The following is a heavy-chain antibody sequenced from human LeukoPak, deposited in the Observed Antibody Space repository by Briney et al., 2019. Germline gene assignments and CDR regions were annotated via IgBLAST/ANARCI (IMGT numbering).Heavy chain of an antibody. CDR2: INHSGST. Sequence: TSETLSLTCAVYGGSFSGYYWSWIRQPPGKGLEWIGEINHSGSTNYNPSLKSRVTISVDTSKNQFSLKLSSVTAADTAVYYCARGGSPYYYDSSGYFRYWGQGTLVTVSS. CDR1: GGSFSGYY. J-gene: IGHJ4*02. V-gene: IGHV4-34*01. CDR3: ARGGSPYYYDSSGYFRY. D-gene: IGHD3-22*01.